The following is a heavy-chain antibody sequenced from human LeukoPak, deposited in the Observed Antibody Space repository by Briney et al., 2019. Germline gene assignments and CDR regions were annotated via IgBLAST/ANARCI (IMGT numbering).Heavy chain of an antibody. D-gene: IGHD5-18*01. CDR3: ATYRQVLLPFES. V-gene: IGHV3-20*04. CDR1: GFTFDDYG. J-gene: IGHJ4*02. CDR2: INWNGGST. Sequence: GGSLRLSCAASGFTFDDYGMSWVRQAPGKGLEWVSGINWNGGSTGYADSVKGRFTISRDNAKNTLYLQMNSLRAEDTAIYYCATYRQVLLPFESWGQGTLVTVSS.